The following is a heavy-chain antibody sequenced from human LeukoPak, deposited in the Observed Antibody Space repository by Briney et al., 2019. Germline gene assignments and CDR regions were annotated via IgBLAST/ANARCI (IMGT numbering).Heavy chain of an antibody. J-gene: IGHJ4*02. CDR2: ISGSGDST. D-gene: IGHD6-19*01. CDR1: GFTFSSYA. Sequence: GGSLRLSCAASGFTFSSYAMNWVRQAPGKGLEWVSVISGSGDSTYYADSVKGRFTISRDNSKNTLYLQMNSLRAEDTAVYYCAKELHLAVAGTNFDYWGQGTLVTVSS. CDR3: AKELHLAVAGTNFDY. V-gene: IGHV3-23*01.